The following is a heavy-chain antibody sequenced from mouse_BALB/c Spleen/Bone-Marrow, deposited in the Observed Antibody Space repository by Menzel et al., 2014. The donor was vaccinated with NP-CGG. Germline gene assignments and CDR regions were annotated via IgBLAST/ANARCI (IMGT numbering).Heavy chain of an antibody. CDR2: INSDGGST. Sequence: EVQLQQSGGGLVQPGESLKLSCESNEYEFPSHDMSWVRKTPEKRLELVAAINSDGGSTYYPDTMERRFIISRDNTKKTLYLQMSSLRSDDTALYYCARHNYRYDDYAMNYWGQGTSVTVSS. J-gene: IGHJ4*01. D-gene: IGHD2-14*01. CDR3: ARHNYRYDDYAMNY. V-gene: IGHV5-2*01. CDR1: EYEFPSHD.